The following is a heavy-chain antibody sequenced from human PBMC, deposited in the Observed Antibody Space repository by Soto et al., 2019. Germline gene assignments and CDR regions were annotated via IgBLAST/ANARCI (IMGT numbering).Heavy chain of an antibody. CDR1: GDSVSSDSYY. Sequence: QVQLQESGPGLVKPSETLSLTCTVSGDSVSSDSYYWTWIRQPPGKGLEWIGYIYSSGTTNYNPPLKSRVTISLDTSSNQFSLKLTSVTAADTAVYYCARDIRGFSRAFDYWGQGTLVTVSS. CDR3: ARDIRGFSRAFDY. D-gene: IGHD5-18*01. J-gene: IGHJ4*02. V-gene: IGHV4-61*01. CDR2: IYSSGTT.